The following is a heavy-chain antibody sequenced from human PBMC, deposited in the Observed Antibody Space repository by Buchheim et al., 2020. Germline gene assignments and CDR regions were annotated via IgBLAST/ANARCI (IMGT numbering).Heavy chain of an antibody. V-gene: IGHV4-39*01. CDR1: GGSISSSSYY. CDR2: IHYSGST. D-gene: IGHD5-12*01. J-gene: IGHJ4*02. CDR3: ARRIAYSGLIVDY. Sequence: QLQLQESGPGLVKPSETLSLTCTVSGGSISSSSYYWGWIRQPPGKGLEWIGSIHYSGSTYYNPSLKSRVTIYVDTCKNQFSLKLSSVTAADTAVYYCARRIAYSGLIVDYWGQGTL.